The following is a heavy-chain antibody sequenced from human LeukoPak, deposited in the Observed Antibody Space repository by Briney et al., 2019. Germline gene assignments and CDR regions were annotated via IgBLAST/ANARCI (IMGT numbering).Heavy chain of an antibody. Sequence: PSGTLSLTCAVSGGSISSSNWWSWVRQPPGKGLEWIGEIYHSGSTYYNPSLKSRVTISVDTSKNHLSLKLSSVTAADTAVYYCTRDRIGLDYWGQGILVTVS. D-gene: IGHD2-15*01. CDR1: GGSISSSNW. CDR3: TRDRIGLDY. J-gene: IGHJ4*02. CDR2: IYHSGST. V-gene: IGHV4-4*02.